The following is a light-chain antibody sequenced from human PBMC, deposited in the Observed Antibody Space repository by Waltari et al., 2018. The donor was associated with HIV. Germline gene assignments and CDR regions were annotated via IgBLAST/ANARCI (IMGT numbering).Light chain of an antibody. Sequence: QSALTQPASVSGSPGQSITISCTGTTSDVSDYDYVSWYQHHPGKAPKLMIYNVSNRPSVVANRFSGSRSGNTASLTISGLQAEDEGDYYCSSYSSSFTLVFGGGTKLTVL. CDR3: SSYSSSFTLV. CDR2: NVS. V-gene: IGLV2-14*03. CDR1: TSDVSDYDY. J-gene: IGLJ3*02.